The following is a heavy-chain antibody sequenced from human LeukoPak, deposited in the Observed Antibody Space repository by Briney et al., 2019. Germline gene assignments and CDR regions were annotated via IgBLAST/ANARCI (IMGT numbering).Heavy chain of an antibody. CDR3: ARGPYSYDSSGAFDI. J-gene: IGHJ3*02. Sequence: PSETLSLTCTVSGGSISSDSYYCSWIRQPAGKGLEWIGRIYTSGSTNYNPSLKSRVTISVDTSKNQFSLKLSSVTAADTAVYFCARGPYSYDSSGAFDIWGQGTMVIVSS. CDR2: IYTSGST. CDR1: GGSISSDSYY. D-gene: IGHD3-22*01. V-gene: IGHV4-61*02.